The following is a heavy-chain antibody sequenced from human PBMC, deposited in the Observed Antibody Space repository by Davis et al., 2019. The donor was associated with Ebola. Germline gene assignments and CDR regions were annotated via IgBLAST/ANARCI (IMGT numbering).Heavy chain of an antibody. J-gene: IGHJ4*02. CDR2: IKSDGSTK. V-gene: IGHV3-74*01. D-gene: IGHD1-26*01. CDR3: ARDGEHYSDLDY. Sequence: HTGGSLRLSCVVSGFTFSSYWMHWVRQAPGKGLVWVSRIKSDGSTKCYADSVKGRFTISRDNAKNTLYLQMDSLRAEDTAVYYCARDGEHYSDLDYWGQGTLVTVSS. CDR1: GFTFSSYW.